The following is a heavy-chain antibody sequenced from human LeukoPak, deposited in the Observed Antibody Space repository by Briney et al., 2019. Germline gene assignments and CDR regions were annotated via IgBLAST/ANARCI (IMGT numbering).Heavy chain of an antibody. CDR1: GGSISSSSYY. D-gene: IGHD6-25*01. V-gene: IGHV4-39*01. CDR3: ARPRRRDAFDI. J-gene: IGHJ3*02. CDR2: IYYSGST. Sequence: PSETLSLTCIVSGGSISSSSYYWGWIRQPPGKGLEWIGSIYYSGSTYYNPSLKSRVTISVDTSKNQFSLKLSSVTAADTAVYYCARPRRRDAFDIWGQGTMVTVSS.